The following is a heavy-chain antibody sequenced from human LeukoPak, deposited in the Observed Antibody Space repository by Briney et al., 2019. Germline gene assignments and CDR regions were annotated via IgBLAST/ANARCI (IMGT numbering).Heavy chain of an antibody. Sequence: PSETLSLTCTVSGGSISSSSYYWGWIRQPPGKGLEWIGSIYYSGSTYYNPSLKSRVTISVDTSKNQFSLKLSSVTAADTAVYYCAREIYYDFWSGYWHKLAGWFDPWGQGTLVTVSS. CDR2: IYYSGST. V-gene: IGHV4-39*02. D-gene: IGHD3-3*01. CDR3: AREIYYDFWSGYWHKLAGWFDP. J-gene: IGHJ5*02. CDR1: GGSISSSSYY.